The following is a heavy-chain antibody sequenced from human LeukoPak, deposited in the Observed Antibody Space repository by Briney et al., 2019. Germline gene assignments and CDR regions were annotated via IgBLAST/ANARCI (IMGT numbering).Heavy chain of an antibody. CDR2: INPNSGGT. Sequence: ASVKASCKASGYTFTGYYMHWVRQAPGQGLEWMGWINPNSGGTNYAQKFQGRVTMTRDTSISTAYMELSRLRSDDTAVYYCARGPAYYYDSSGYLPDVWGQGTTVTVSS. D-gene: IGHD3-22*01. J-gene: IGHJ6*02. CDR1: GYTFTGYY. V-gene: IGHV1-2*02. CDR3: ARGPAYYYDSSGYLPDV.